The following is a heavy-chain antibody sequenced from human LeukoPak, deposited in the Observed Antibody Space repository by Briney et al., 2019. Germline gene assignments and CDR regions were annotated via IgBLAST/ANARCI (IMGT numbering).Heavy chain of an antibody. D-gene: IGHD5-12*01. CDR2: ISGSGATI. CDR3: ARVGEMATKYYYYYGMDV. V-gene: IGHV3-11*04. CDR1: GFIFSDYY. J-gene: IGHJ6*02. Sequence: GGSLRLSCAASGFIFSDYYMSWIRQAPGKGLEWVSYISGSGATIYYADSVKGRFTISRDNAKNTLYLQMNSLRAEDTAVYYCARVGEMATKYYYYYGMDVWGQGTTVTVSS.